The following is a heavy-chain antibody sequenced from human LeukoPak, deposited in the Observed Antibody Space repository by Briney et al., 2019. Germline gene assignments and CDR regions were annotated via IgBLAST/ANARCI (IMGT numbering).Heavy chain of an antibody. CDR1: GYTFTIYA. D-gene: IGHD2-2*01. J-gene: IGHJ4*02. CDR3: ARVQSAYCSSTSCYGGYFDY. Sequence: GASVKVSFKASGYTFTIYAMHWVRQAPGQRREWMGWINAGNANTKYSQKFQGRVTITRDTSANTAYMELSSLRSEDTAVYYCARVQSAYCSSTSCYGGYFDYWGQGTLVTVSS. V-gene: IGHV1-3*01. CDR2: INAGNANT.